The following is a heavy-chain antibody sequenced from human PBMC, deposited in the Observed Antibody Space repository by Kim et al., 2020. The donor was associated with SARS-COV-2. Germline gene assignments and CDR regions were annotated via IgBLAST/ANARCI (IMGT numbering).Heavy chain of an antibody. Sequence: SETLSLTCTVSGGSISSYYWSWIRQPPGKGLEWIGYIYYSGSTNYNPSLKSRVTISVDTSKNQFSLKLSSVTAADTAVYYCARRSYGSSAYNWFDPWGQGTLVTVSS. CDR3: ARRSYGSSAYNWFDP. J-gene: IGHJ5*02. V-gene: IGHV4-59*13. CDR2: IYYSGST. D-gene: IGHD6-6*01. CDR1: GGSISSYY.